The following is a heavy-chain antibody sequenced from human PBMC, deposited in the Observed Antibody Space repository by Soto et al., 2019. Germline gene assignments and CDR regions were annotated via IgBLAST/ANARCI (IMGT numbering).Heavy chain of an antibody. CDR2: IYYSGST. J-gene: IGHJ4*02. CDR3: ARRGSSSWYGY. Sequence: LQLQESGPGLVKPSETLSITCTVSGGAISSSSYYWGWIRQPPGKGLEWIGSIYYSGSTYYNPSLKRRVTISVDTSKNQVSLKLSSVTAADTAVYYFARRGSSSWYGYWGQGTLVTVSS. CDR1: GGAISSSSYY. D-gene: IGHD6-13*01. V-gene: IGHV4-39*01.